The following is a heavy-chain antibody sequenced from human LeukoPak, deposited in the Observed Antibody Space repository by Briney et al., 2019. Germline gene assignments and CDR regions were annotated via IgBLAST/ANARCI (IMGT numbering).Heavy chain of an antibody. CDR1: GFTFSSYG. D-gene: IGHD2-15*01. Sequence: GGSLRLSCAASGFTFSSYGMHWVRQAPGKGLEWVAVISSDGSNEYYADSVKGRFTISRDNSKNTLCLQMNSLRAEDTAVYYCAKDRGYCSGGSCYYFDYWGQGTLVTVSS. CDR2: ISSDGSNE. V-gene: IGHV3-30*18. J-gene: IGHJ4*02. CDR3: AKDRGYCSGGSCYYFDY.